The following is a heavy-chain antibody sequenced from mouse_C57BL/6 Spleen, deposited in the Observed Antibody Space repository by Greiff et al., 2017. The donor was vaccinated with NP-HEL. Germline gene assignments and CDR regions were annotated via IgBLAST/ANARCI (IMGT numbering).Heavy chain of an antibody. CDR2: IDPSDSYT. D-gene: IGHD1-1*01. CDR1: GYTFTSYW. V-gene: IGHV1-69*01. CDR3: ARSYYGSRYAMDY. J-gene: IGHJ4*01. Sequence: VQLQQPGAELVMPGASVKLSCKASGYTFTSYWMHWVKQRPGQGLEWIGEIDPSDSYTNYNQKFKGKSTLTVEKSSSAAYMQLSSLTSEDSAVYYCARSYYGSRYAMDYWGQVTSVTVSS.